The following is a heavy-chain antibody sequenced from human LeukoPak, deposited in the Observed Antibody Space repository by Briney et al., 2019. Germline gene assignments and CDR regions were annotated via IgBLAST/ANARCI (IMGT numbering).Heavy chain of an antibody. CDR2: ISYDGSNK. V-gene: IGHV3-30-3*01. Sequence: PGGSLRLSCAASGFTFSSYAMHWVRRAPGKGLEWVAVISYDGSNKYYADSVKGRFTISRDNSKNTLYLQMNSLRAEDTAVYYCARVAAAAGTEYNWFDPWGQGTLVTVSS. CDR1: GFTFSSYA. J-gene: IGHJ5*02. CDR3: ARVAAAAGTEYNWFDP. D-gene: IGHD6-13*01.